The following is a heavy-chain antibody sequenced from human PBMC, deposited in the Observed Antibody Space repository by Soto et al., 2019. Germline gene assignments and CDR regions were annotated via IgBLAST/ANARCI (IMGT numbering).Heavy chain of an antibody. J-gene: IGHJ4*02. V-gene: IGHV6-1*01. CDR1: GDSVSSNSAA. CDR2: TYYRSKWYN. CDR3: ARDRYDIVTGYYTAFDY. D-gene: IGHD3-9*01. Sequence: SQTLSLTCAISGDSVSSNSAAWNWIRQSPSRGLEWLGRTYYRSKWYNDYAVSVKSRITINPDTSKNQFSLQLNSVTPEDTAVYYCARDRYDIVTGYYTAFDYWGQGTLVTVSS.